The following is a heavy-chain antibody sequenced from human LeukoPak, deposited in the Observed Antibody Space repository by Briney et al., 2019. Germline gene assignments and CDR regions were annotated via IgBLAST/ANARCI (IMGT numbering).Heavy chain of an antibody. Sequence: ASVKVSCKASGYTFTSYGISWVRQAPGQGLEWMGWISAYNGNTNYAQKLQGRVTMTTDTSTSTAYMELKSLRSDDTAVYYCARVAIVRGVITYFDYWGQGTLVTVSS. V-gene: IGHV1-18*01. CDR3: ARVAIVRGVITYFDY. D-gene: IGHD3-10*01. J-gene: IGHJ4*02. CDR1: GYTFTSYG. CDR2: ISAYNGNT.